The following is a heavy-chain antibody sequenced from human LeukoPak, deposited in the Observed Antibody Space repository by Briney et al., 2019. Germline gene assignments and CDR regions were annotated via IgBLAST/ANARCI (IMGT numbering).Heavy chain of an antibody. CDR3: ARNPYGTGQFDP. Sequence: ASVQVSCKASGYTFTTYDVNWVRQATGRGLEWMGWMSPNNANTGYAQNFQGRVTPTRDTSINTAYMELSSLTSEDTAVYYCARNPYGTGQFDPWGQGTLVTVSS. D-gene: IGHD2-8*02. V-gene: IGHV1-8*01. J-gene: IGHJ5*02. CDR1: GYTFTTYD. CDR2: MSPNNANT.